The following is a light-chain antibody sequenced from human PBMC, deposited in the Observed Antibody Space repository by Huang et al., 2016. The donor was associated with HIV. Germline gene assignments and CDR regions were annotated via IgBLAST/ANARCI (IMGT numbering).Light chain of an antibody. CDR1: QSVSSSY. Sequence: EIVLTQSPGTLSLSPGERATLSCRASQSVSSSYLAWYQQQPGQAPRLLLYGASSRAMGIPERFSGSGSGTDFTLTISRLEPEDFAVYYCQQYGSSPLTFGGGTKVEIK. CDR3: QQYGSSPLT. CDR2: GAS. J-gene: IGKJ4*01. V-gene: IGKV3-20*01.